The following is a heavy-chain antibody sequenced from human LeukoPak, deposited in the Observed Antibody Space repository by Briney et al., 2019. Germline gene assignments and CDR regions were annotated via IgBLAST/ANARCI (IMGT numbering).Heavy chain of an antibody. J-gene: IGHJ6*02. CDR3: ARDSVKIAAAGNYYYGMDV. V-gene: IGHV1-2*02. Sequence: GASVKVSCKASGYTFTGYYMHWVRQAPGQGLEWMGWINPNSGGTNYAQKFQGRVTMTRDTSISTAYMELSRLRSDDTAVYYCARDSVKIAAAGNYYYGMDVWGQGTTVTVSS. CDR1: GYTFTGYY. D-gene: IGHD6-13*01. CDR2: INPNSGGT.